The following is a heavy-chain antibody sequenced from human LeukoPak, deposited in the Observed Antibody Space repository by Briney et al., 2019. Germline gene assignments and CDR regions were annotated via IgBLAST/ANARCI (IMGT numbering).Heavy chain of an antibody. CDR3: ARVVGRLVMDV. V-gene: IGHV3-7*03. J-gene: IGHJ6*02. CDR1: GFTFSSYW. Sequence: GGSLRLSCAASGFTFSSYWMSWVRQAPGKGLEWVANIKQDGSEKYYVDSVKGRFTISRDNAKNSLYLQMDSLRSDDTAVYYCARVVGRLVMDVWGQGTTVTVSS. D-gene: IGHD2-21*01. CDR2: IKQDGSEK.